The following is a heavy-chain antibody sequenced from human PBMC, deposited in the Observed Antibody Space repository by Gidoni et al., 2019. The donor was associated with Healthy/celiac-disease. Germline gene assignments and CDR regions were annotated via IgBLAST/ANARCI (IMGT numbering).Heavy chain of an antibody. Sequence: EVQLVESGGGLVTPGGSLRLSCAASGFTFSSYRMNWVRQAPGKGVEWVSSISSSSSYIYYADSVKGRFTISRDNAKNSLYLQMNSLRAEDTAVYYCARDGGPQLVGAFDIWGQGTMVTVSS. CDR2: ISSSSSYI. CDR1: GFTFSSYR. J-gene: IGHJ3*02. V-gene: IGHV3-21*01. D-gene: IGHD1-26*01. CDR3: ARDGGPQLVGAFDI.